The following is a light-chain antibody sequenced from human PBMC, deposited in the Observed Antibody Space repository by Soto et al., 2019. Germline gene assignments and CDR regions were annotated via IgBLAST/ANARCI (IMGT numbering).Light chain of an antibody. Sequence: QPVLTQPPSVSGAPGQRVTISCTGNNSNLGAGYDVHWYQQLPGAAPKLVVFGNRNRPSGDPERFSGSKSGTSASLAITGLQAEDEADYYCQAYDYSLTAFVFGGGTKLTVL. V-gene: IGLV1-40*01. CDR3: QAYDYSLTAFV. CDR2: GNR. J-gene: IGLJ3*02. CDR1: NSNLGAGYD.